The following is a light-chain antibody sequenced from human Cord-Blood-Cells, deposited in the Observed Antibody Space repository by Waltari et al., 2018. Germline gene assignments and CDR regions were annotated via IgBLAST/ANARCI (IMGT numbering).Light chain of an antibody. V-gene: IGLV1-44*01. CDR1: SYNIGSNT. Sequence: QSVLTQPPSAPGTPGQRVTRSCTGSSYNIGSNTVTWYQQLPGTAPKLLIYRNNQRPSGVPDRFSGSKSGTSASLAISGLQAEDEADYYCAAWDDSLNGVVFGGGTKLTVL. J-gene: IGLJ2*01. CDR3: AAWDDSLNGVV. CDR2: RNN.